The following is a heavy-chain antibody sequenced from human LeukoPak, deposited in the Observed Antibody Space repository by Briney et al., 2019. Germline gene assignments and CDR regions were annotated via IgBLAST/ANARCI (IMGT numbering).Heavy chain of an antibody. CDR3: ARDVYHVRMGGNWFDP. CDR2: IIPIFGTA. CDR1: GGTFSSYA. Sequence: SVKVSCKASGGTFSSYAISWVRQAPGQGLEWMGGIIPIFGTANYAQKFQGRVTITADEFTSTAYMELSSLRSEDTAVYYCARDVYHVRMGGNWFDPWGQGTLVTVSS. V-gene: IGHV1-69*01. D-gene: IGHD3-16*01. J-gene: IGHJ5*02.